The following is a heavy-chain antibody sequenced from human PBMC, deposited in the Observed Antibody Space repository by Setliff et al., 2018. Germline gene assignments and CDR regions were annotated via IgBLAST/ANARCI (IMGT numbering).Heavy chain of an antibody. CDR2: INHSGTT. Sequence: PSETLSLTCTVYGVSFSDYYWGWVRQSPGKGLDWIGEINHSGTTNYDPSLEGRISISVDTSKRQFSLKLSSVTAADMAVYYCARGRELELSNWFDPWGQGTLVTVSS. J-gene: IGHJ5*02. CDR3: ARGRELELSNWFDP. V-gene: IGHV4-34*01. CDR1: GVSFSDYY. D-gene: IGHD1-1*01.